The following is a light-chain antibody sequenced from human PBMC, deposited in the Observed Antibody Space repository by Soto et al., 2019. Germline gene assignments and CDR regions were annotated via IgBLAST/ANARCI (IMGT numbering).Light chain of an antibody. CDR2: DAS. J-gene: IGKJ4*01. CDR1: QSVTSNY. V-gene: IGKV3-20*01. Sequence: EIVMTQSPATLSVSPGERATLSCRASQSVTSNYLAWYQHKPGQAPRLLIYDASSRATGIPDRFSGSGSATDFTPTISRLEPEDFAVYYCQQYGTSPPLTFGGGTKVDIK. CDR3: QQYGTSPPLT.